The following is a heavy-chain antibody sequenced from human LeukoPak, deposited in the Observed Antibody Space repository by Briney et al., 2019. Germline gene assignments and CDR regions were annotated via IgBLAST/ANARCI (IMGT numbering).Heavy chain of an antibody. V-gene: IGHV3-33*01. D-gene: IGHD6-13*01. J-gene: IGHJ4*02. CDR1: GFTFSSYG. Sequence: PGRSLRLSCAASGFTFSSYGMHWVRQAPGKGLEWVAVIWYDGSNKYYADSVKGRFTISRDNSKNTLYLQMNSPRDEDTAVYYCARDRGQQLAPFDYWGEGTLVTVSS. CDR2: IWYDGSNK. CDR3: ARDRGQQLAPFDY.